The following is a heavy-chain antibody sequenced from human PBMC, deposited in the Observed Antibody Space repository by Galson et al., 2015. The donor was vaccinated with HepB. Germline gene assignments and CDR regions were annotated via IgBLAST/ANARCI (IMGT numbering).Heavy chain of an antibody. V-gene: IGHV3-23*01. D-gene: IGHD2-15*01. J-gene: IGHJ4*02. CDR1: GFSFTRYA. CDR3: AKDGIMVANNPYHFHY. CDR2: ITSSGGNS. Sequence: SLRLSCAASGFSFTRYAMTWVRQAPGKGLEWVSGITSSGGNSYYTDYVTGRFTVSRDNAKNTLLLQLNSLRAEDTAMYFCAKDGIMVANNPYHFHYWGQGTLVTVSS.